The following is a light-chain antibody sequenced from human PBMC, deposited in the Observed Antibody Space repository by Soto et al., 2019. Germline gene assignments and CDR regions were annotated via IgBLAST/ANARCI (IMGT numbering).Light chain of an antibody. CDR2: LGS. CDR3: MQALQTLPLT. V-gene: IGKV2-28*01. Sequence: DLVMTQSPLSLPVTPGEPASISCRSSQSLLDTNGYNYLDWYLQKPGQSPQLLIYLGSHRASGVPDRFSGSGSGTDFTLKISRVEAEDVGVYYCMQALQTLPLTFGPGTRLEIK. J-gene: IGKJ5*01. CDR1: QSLLDTNGYNY.